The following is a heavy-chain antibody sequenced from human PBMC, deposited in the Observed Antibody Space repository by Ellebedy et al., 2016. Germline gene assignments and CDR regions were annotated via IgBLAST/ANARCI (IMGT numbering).Heavy chain of an antibody. CDR2: IYYSGST. V-gene: IGHV4-30-4*01. CDR1: GGSISSGDYY. D-gene: IGHD3-10*01. CDR3: ARVRRWSGELYYGMDV. J-gene: IGHJ6*02. Sequence: SETLSLXXTFSGGSISSGDYYWSWIRQPPGKGLEWIGYIYYSGSTHYNPSLKSRVTISLDASKNQFSLRLSSVTAADTAVYHCARVRRWSGELYYGMDVWGQGTTVTVSS.